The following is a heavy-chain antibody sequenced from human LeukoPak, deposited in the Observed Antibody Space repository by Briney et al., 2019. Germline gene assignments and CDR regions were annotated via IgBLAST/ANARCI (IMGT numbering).Heavy chain of an antibody. CDR1: GFTFSNYW. D-gene: IGHD6-13*01. J-gene: IGHJ4*02. CDR2: IKQDGSEK. CDR3: ARGSGSSWYFYFDY. Sequence: QPGGSLRLSCAASGFTFSNYWMSWVRQAQGKGLEGVANIKQDGSEKHYVDSVKGRFTISRDNAKNSLFLQMNSLRAEDTAVYYCARGSGSSWYFYFDYWGQGTLVTVSS. V-gene: IGHV3-7*01.